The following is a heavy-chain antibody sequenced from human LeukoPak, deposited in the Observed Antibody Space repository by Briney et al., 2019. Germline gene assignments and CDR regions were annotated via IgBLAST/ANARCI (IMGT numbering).Heavy chain of an antibody. V-gene: IGHV4-59*01. CDR3: ARDDRFTGDNWTPSWYFDL. CDR1: GGSISHYY. J-gene: IGHJ2*01. Sequence: PSETLSLTCTVSGGSISHYYWSWIRQPPGKGLEWIGYIYGSGSTDYNPSLKSRVTISADTSRNQVSLKLSSVTAADTAIYYCARDDRFTGDNWTPSWYFDLWGRGTPVTVSS. D-gene: IGHD1-20*01. CDR2: IYGSGST.